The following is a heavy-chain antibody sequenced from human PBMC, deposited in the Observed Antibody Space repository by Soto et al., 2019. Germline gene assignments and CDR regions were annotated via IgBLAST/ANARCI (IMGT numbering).Heavy chain of an antibody. CDR3: AKGWGDYGDYGENYFDY. CDR1: GFTFSSYG. Sequence: QVQLVESGGGVVQPGRSLRLSCAASGFTFSSYGMHWVRQAPGKGLEWVAVISYDGSNKYYADSVKGRFTISRDNSKNXRYRQRNSLRAEDTAVYYCAKGWGDYGDYGENYFDYWGQGTLVTVSS. CDR2: ISYDGSNK. D-gene: IGHD4-17*01. V-gene: IGHV3-30*18. J-gene: IGHJ4*02.